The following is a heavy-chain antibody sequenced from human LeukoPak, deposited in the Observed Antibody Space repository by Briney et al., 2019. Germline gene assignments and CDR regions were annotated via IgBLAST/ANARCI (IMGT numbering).Heavy chain of an antibody. CDR3: AKGEDGPQGIVGATAMGFDY. J-gene: IGHJ4*02. V-gene: IGHV3-30*02. D-gene: IGHD1-26*01. CDR1: GFTFSSYG. Sequence: GGSLRLSCAASGFTFSSYGMHWVRQAPGKGPEWVAFIRYDGSNKYYADSVKGRFTISRDNSKNTLYLQMNSLRAEDTAVYYCAKGEDGPQGIVGATAMGFDYWGQGTLVTVSS. CDR2: IRYDGSNK.